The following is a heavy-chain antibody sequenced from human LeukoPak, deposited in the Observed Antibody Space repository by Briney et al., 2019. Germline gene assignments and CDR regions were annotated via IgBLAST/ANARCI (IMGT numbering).Heavy chain of an antibody. J-gene: IGHJ5*02. CDR3: AKLASWNWFDP. D-gene: IGHD2-2*01. CDR1: GFTFSTYA. CDR2: ISGSGGST. V-gene: IGHV3-23*01. Sequence: GGSLRLSCAASGFTFSTYAMNWVRQAPGKGLEWVSAISGSGGSTYYAGSVKGRFTISRDNSKNTLYLQMNSLRAEDTAVYYCAKLASWNWFDPWGQGTLVTVSS.